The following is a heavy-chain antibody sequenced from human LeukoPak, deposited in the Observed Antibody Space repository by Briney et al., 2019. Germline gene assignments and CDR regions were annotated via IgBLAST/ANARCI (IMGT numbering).Heavy chain of an antibody. D-gene: IGHD1-1*01. CDR3: SRVTTNGYFEY. CDR1: GFTFSSFW. Sequence: GGSLRLSCAASGFTFSSFWMGWVRRAPGKGLEWVASIKFDESEKHHVDSVEGRFTISRDNAKSSLYLQMNSLRAEDTAVYFCSRVTTNGYFEYWGQGTLVTVSS. V-gene: IGHV3-7*04. J-gene: IGHJ4*02. CDR2: IKFDESEK.